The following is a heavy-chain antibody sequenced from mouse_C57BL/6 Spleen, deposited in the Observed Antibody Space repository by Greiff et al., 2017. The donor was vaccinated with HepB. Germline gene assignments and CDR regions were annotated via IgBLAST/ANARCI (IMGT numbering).Heavy chain of an antibody. V-gene: IGHV1-61*01. CDR3: AREVDFVFGSFDY. CDR2: IYPSDSET. Sequence: QVQLQQPGAELVRPGSSVKLSCKASGYTFTSYWMDWVKQRPGQGLEWIGNIYPSDSETHYNQKFKDKATLTVDKSSSTAYMQLSILTSEDSAVYYCAREVDFVFGSFDYWGQGTTLTVSS. J-gene: IGHJ2*01. CDR1: GYTFTSYW. D-gene: IGHD1-1*02.